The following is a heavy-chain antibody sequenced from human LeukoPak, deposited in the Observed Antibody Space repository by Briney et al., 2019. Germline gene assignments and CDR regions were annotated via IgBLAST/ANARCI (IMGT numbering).Heavy chain of an antibody. V-gene: IGHV4-59*01. CDR2: IYYSGST. J-gene: IGHJ4*02. Sequence: SETLSLTCTVSGGSISSYYWSWIRQPPGKGLEWIGYIYYSGSTNYNPSLKSRVTISVDTSKNQFSLKLSSVTAADTAVYYCARDPKLGYFDYWGQGTLVTVSS. CDR1: GGSISSYY. D-gene: IGHD4-23*01. CDR3: ARDPKLGYFDY.